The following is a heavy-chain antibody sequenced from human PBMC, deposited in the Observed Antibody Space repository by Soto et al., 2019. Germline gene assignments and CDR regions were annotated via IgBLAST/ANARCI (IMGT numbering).Heavy chain of an antibody. CDR3: ALRKTGSFFDY. J-gene: IGHJ4*02. V-gene: IGHV3-23*01. CDR1: GFTFSTYA. Sequence: QTGGSLRLSCAASGFTFSTYAMSWVRQAPGKGLDWVSAIGASGAGTYYADSVKGRFTISRDNSKNTLHLQMNNLRAEDTAVYYCALRKTGSFFDYWGQGTLVTVSS. D-gene: IGHD1-26*01. CDR2: IGASGAGT.